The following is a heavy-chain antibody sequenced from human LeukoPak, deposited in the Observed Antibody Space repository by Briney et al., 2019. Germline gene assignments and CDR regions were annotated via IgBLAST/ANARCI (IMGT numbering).Heavy chain of an antibody. CDR3: ARVIVGATRLRYYYYMDV. J-gene: IGHJ6*03. V-gene: IGHV3-20*04. CDR2: INWNGGST. D-gene: IGHD1-26*01. Sequence: GGSLRLSCAASGFTFDDYGMSWVRQAPGKGLEWVSGINWNGGSTGYADSVKGRFTISRDNAKNSLYLQMNSLRAEDTALYYCARVIVGATRLRYYYYMDVWGKGTTVTVSS. CDR1: GFTFDDYG.